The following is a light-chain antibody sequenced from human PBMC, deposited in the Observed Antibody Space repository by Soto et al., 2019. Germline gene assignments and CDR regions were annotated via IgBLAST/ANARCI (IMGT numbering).Light chain of an antibody. CDR2: GAS. CDR1: QSVSSSY. J-gene: IGKJ3*01. CDR3: QQYGSSPLFT. V-gene: IGKV3-20*01. Sequence: EIVLAQAPGPLSLSPGERPTLSCRASQSVSSSYVAWYQQKRGQAPXLXXYGASSRATGIPDRFSGSGGGTDFTLTISRLEPEDFGLYYGQQYGSSPLFTFGPGTKGDIK.